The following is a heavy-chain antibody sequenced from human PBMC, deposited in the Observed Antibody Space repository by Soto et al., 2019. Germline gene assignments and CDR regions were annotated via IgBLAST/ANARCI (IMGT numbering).Heavy chain of an antibody. Sequence: GGSLILSCAASGFTFSSYCMHWVRQAPGKGLEWVAVIWYDGSNKYYADSVKGRFTTSRDNSKNTLYLQMNSLRAEDTAVYYCARDCIGSGWAFDIWGQGTMVTVSS. CDR3: ARDCIGSGWAFDI. J-gene: IGHJ3*02. D-gene: IGHD3-9*01. CDR2: IWYDGSNK. V-gene: IGHV3-33*01. CDR1: GFTFSSYC.